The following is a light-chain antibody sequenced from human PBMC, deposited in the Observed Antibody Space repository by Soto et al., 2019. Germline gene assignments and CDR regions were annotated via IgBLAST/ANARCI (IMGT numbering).Light chain of an antibody. CDR3: QSYDSSLSALFV. CDR1: SSNIGAGYD. CDR2: GNS. V-gene: IGLV1-40*01. Sequence: QSVLTQPPSVSGAPGQRVTISCTGSSSNIGAGYDVHWYQQLPGTAPKLLIYGNSNRPSGVPDRCSGSKSGTSASLAITGLQAEDEADYSCQSYDSSLSALFVFGPGTKLTVL. J-gene: IGLJ1*01.